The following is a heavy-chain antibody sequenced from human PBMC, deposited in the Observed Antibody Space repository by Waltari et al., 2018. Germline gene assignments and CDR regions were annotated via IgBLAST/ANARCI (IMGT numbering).Heavy chain of an antibody. V-gene: IGHV4-39*01. J-gene: IGHJ5*02. CDR3: ARIIVVVPAAILSWFDP. CDR1: GGPISRSSYY. CDR2: IYYSGST. Sequence: QLQLQESGPGLVKPSETLSLTCTVSGGPISRSSYYWGWIRQPPGKGLEWIGSIYYSGSTYYNPSLKSRVTISVDTSKNQFSLKLSSVTAADTAVYYCARIIVVVPAAILSWFDPWGQGTLVTVSS. D-gene: IGHD2-2*01.